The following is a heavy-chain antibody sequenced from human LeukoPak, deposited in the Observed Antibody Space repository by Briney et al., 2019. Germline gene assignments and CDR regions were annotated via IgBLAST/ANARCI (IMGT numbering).Heavy chain of an antibody. CDR3: ARVFTIAAAGTVDY. CDR2: IKEDGSEK. Sequence: PGGSLRLSCAASGFTFSSSWMNWVRQAPGKGLEWVANIKEDGSEKYYVDSVKGRFTISRDNAKKSLYLQMNSLRAEDTAVYYCARVFTIAAAGTVDYWGQGTLLTVSS. D-gene: IGHD6-13*01. CDR1: GFTFSSSW. V-gene: IGHV3-7*03. J-gene: IGHJ4*02.